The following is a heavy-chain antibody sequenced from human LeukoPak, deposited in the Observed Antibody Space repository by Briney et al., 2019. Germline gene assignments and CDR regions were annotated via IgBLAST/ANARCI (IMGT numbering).Heavy chain of an antibody. D-gene: IGHD1-26*01. Sequence: GASVKVSCKASGGTFSSYAISWVRQAPGQGLEWMGGIIPIFGTANYAQKFQGRVTITADESTSTAYMELSSLRSDDTAVYYCATGATRSRYYYYGMDVWGQGTTVTVSS. CDR1: GGTFSSYA. CDR2: IIPIFGTA. CDR3: ATGATRSRYYYYGMDV. V-gene: IGHV1-69*13. J-gene: IGHJ6*02.